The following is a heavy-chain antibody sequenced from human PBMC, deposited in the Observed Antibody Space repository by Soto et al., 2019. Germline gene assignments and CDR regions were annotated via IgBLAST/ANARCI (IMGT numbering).Heavy chain of an antibody. CDR3: ARTRYSGYDHYFDY. CDR1: GGSISSYY. D-gene: IGHD5-12*01. Sequence: SETLSLTCTVSGGSISSYYWSWIRQPPGKGLEWIGYIYYSGSTNYNPSLKSRVTISVDTSKNQFSLKLTSVTAVDTAVYYCARTRYSGYDHYFDYWGQGTLVTVS. J-gene: IGHJ4*02. CDR2: IYYSGST. V-gene: IGHV4-59*08.